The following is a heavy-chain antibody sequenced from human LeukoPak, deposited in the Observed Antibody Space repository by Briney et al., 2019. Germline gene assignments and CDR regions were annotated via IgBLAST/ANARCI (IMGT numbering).Heavy chain of an antibody. CDR3: ARGRTKRITMVRGVIYFDY. CDR2: IYYSGST. J-gene: IGHJ4*02. D-gene: IGHD3-10*01. Sequence: SETLSLTCTVSGGSISSYYWSWIRQPPGKGLEWIGYIYYSGSTNYNPSLKSRVTISVDTSKNQFSLKLSSVTAADTAVYYCARGRTKRITMVRGVIYFDYWGQGTLVTVSS. CDR1: GGSISSYY. V-gene: IGHV4-59*12.